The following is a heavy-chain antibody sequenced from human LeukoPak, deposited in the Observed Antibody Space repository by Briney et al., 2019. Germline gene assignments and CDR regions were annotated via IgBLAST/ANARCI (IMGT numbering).Heavy chain of an antibody. CDR2: FSTRSGII. D-gene: IGHD4-17*01. J-gene: IGHJ4*02. V-gene: IGHV3-48*02. Sequence: GRSLRLSCAASGFTFSSYVMHWVRQAPGKGLEWVSYFSTRSGIISYADSVKGRFAISRDNAKNSLYLQMNSLRDEDTAVYYCARDQDYGFDYWGQGTLVTVSS. CDR3: ARDQDYGFDY. CDR1: GFTFSSYV.